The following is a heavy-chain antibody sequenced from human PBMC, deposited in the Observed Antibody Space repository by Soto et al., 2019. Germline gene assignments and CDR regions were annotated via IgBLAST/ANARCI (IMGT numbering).Heavy chain of an antibody. J-gene: IGHJ4*02. Sequence: NPSETLSLTCTVSGGSISSGGYYWSWIRQHPGKGLEWIGYIYYSGSTYYNPSLKSRVTISVDTSKNQFSLKLSSVTAADTAVYYCAREGEYGYLALFDYWGQGTLVTVSS. D-gene: IGHD2-2*03. CDR1: GGSISSGGYY. V-gene: IGHV4-31*03. CDR2: IYYSGST. CDR3: AREGEYGYLALFDY.